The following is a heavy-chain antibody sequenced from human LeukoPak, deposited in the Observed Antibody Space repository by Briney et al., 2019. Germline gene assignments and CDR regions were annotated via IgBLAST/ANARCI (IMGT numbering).Heavy chain of an antibody. V-gene: IGHV3-33*01. CDR1: GFTFSSYG. D-gene: IGHD3-22*01. CDR2: IWYDGSNK. J-gene: IGHJ4*02. Sequence: GGSLRPSCAASGFTFSSYGMHWVRQAPGKGLEWVAVIWYDGSNKYYADSVKGRFTISRDNSKNTLYLQMNSLRAEDTAVYYCARDLLTGFYYYDSSGYLAYWGQGTLVTVSS. CDR3: ARDLLTGFYYYDSSGYLAY.